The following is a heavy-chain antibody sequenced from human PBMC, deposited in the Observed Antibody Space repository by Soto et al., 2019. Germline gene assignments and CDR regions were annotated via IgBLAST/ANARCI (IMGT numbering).Heavy chain of an antibody. CDR1: GGSISSYY. D-gene: IGHD2-15*01. CDR3: ARAGAATLSDY. Sequence: PQTLSLTCTVSGGSISSYYCSWIRQPPGKGLEWIGHIYYSGSTNYNPSLKSRVTISVDTSKNQFSLKLSSVTAADTAMYYCARAGAATLSDYWGQGTLVTVSS. CDR2: IYYSGST. J-gene: IGHJ4*02. V-gene: IGHV4-59*01.